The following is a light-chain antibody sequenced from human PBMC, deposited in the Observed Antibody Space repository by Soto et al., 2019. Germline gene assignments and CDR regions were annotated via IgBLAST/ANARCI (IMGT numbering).Light chain of an antibody. J-gene: IGKJ2*01. Sequence: AIPMTQSPSSLSASVGDRVTITCRASQGIRNDLGWYQQKPGKAPKFLIYGASNLQSGVPSRFSGSGSGTDFTLTINSLQPEDFATYYCLQDYNYPYTFGQGTQLEIK. CDR2: GAS. V-gene: IGKV1-6*01. CDR3: LQDYNYPYT. CDR1: QGIRND.